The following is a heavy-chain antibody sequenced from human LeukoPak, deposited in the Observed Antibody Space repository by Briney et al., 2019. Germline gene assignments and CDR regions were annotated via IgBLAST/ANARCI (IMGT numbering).Heavy chain of an antibody. Sequence: SETLSLTCAVYGGSFSGYYWSWIRQPPGKGLEWIGEIIHSGSTNYNPSLKSRVTVSVDTSKNQFSPKLSSVTAADTAVYYCARQFYYDSSGHNWFDPWGQGTLVTVSS. CDR1: GGSFSGYY. CDR3: ARQFYYDSSGHNWFDP. J-gene: IGHJ5*02. CDR2: IIHSGST. D-gene: IGHD3-22*01. V-gene: IGHV4-34*12.